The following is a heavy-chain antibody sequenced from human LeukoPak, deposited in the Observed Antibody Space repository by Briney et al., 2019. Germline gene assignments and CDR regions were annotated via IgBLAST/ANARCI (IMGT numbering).Heavy chain of an antibody. V-gene: IGHV3-23*01. CDR1: GFTFSSYA. CDR3: AKVVNDDYGDPSHFDY. J-gene: IGHJ4*02. CDR2: ISGSGGST. D-gene: IGHD4-17*01. Sequence: GGSLRLSCAASGFTFSSYAMSWVRQAPGKGLEWVSAISGSGGSTYYADSAKGRFTISRDNSKNTLYLQMNSLRAEDTAVYYCAKVVNDDYGDPSHFDYWGQGTLVTVSS.